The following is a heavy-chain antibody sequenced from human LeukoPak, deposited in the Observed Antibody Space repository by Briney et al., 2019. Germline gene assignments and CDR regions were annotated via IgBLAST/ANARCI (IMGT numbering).Heavy chain of an antibody. CDR1: GYTFTTYD. V-gene: IGHV1-8*01. CDR2: MNTKSDNT. CDR3: ARVPARDYFYGMDV. J-gene: IGHJ6*02. D-gene: IGHD2-2*01. Sequence: GASVTVSYKASGYTFTTYDINWVRQAPGQGGEGMGWMNTKSDNTGYTQKLQGRVTITRNTSISTAYMQLSSLRSEDTAVYYCARVPARDYFYGMDVWGQGTTVTVSS.